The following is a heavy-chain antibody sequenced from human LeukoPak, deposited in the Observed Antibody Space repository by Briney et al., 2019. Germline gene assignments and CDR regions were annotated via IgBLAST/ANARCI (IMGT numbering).Heavy chain of an antibody. Sequence: ETLSLTCTVSGGSVNSGSYYWNWIRQPPGKGLEWVSTITTSDGNTYYADSVKGRFTVSRDNSKNTLFLQMNSLRAEDTAVYYCAKDGGLWVSAHWGDSWGRGTLVTVSS. CDR1: GGSVNSGSYY. J-gene: IGHJ4*02. CDR3: AKDGGLWVSAHWGDS. V-gene: IGHV3-23*01. CDR2: ITTSDGNT. D-gene: IGHD7-27*01.